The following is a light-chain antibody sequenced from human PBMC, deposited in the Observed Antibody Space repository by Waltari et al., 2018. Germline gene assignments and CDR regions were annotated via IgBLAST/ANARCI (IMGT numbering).Light chain of an antibody. V-gene: IGKV1-39*01. Sequence: DIQMTQSPSSLSASLAARVTITCRASQSISKYLNWYQQRPGKAPKLLIYGKSSLQSGVPSRFSGSGSGTDFTLTINTLQPEDFATYFCQQSYGPPYTFGQGTRLEIK. J-gene: IGKJ2*01. CDR3: QQSYGPPYT. CDR1: QSISKY. CDR2: GKS.